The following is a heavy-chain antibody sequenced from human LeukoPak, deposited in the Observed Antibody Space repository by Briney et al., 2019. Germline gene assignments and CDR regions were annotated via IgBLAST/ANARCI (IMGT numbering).Heavy chain of an antibody. D-gene: IGHD2-2*01. CDR2: IDRDGRVQ. V-gene: IGHV3-7*01. CDR1: GFTTHYW. Sequence: SGGSLRLSCTASGFTTHYWLNWVRQSPGKGLEWVANIDRDGRVQHYVDSVEGRFTISRDSAKNSLALQMHSLRAKDTAVYYCARDQGYCTSVSCRGDAFDVWGQGSMVSVSA. J-gene: IGHJ3*01. CDR3: ARDQGYCTSVSCRGDAFDV.